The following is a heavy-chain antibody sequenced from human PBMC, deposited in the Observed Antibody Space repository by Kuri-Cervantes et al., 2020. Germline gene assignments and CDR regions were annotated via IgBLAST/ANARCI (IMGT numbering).Heavy chain of an antibody. J-gene: IGHJ3*01. CDR3: AKDHGGVATMEYAFDV. V-gene: IGHV3-30*18. Sequence: LPLTCAASGFTFSSYGMHWVRQAPGKGLEWVAVISYDGSNKYYADSVKGRFTISRDNSKNTLYLQMNSLRAEDTAVYYCAKDHGGVATMEYAFDVWGQGTMVTVSS. CDR1: GFTFSSYG. D-gene: IGHD5-12*01. CDR2: ISYDGSNK.